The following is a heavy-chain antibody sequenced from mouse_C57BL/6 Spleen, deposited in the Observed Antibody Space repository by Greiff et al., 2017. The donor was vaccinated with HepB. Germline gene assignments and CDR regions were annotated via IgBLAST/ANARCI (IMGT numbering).Heavy chain of an antibody. CDR3: ARKNYVSSVDY. V-gene: IGHV1-82*01. Sequence: VQLQQSGPELVKPGASVKISCKASGYAFSSSWMNWVKQRPGKGLEWIGRIYPGDGDTNYNGKFKGKATLSADKSASTAYMQLSSLSSEDSAVYFCARKNYVSSVDYWGQGTTLTVSS. CDR2: IYPGDGDT. J-gene: IGHJ2*01. CDR1: GYAFSSSW. D-gene: IGHD1-1*01.